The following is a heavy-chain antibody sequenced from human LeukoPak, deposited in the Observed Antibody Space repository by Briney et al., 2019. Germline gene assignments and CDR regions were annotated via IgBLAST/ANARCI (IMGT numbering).Heavy chain of an antibody. CDR1: RYTFTGYY. Sequence: SVKVSCKASRYTFTGYYIHWVRQPPGQGLQGMGCINHKSGETNYAQKFQGRVTMNRDTSINTAYMEVTRLTSDDTAVYYCARGVTAEDTGDYVFPWGQGTLVTVSS. V-gene: IGHV1-2*02. CDR3: ARGVTAEDTGDYVFP. D-gene: IGHD4-17*01. J-gene: IGHJ5*02. CDR2: INHKSGET.